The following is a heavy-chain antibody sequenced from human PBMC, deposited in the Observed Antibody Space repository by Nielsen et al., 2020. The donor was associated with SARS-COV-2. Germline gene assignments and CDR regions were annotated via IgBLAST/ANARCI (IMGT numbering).Heavy chain of an antibody. J-gene: IGHJ4*02. CDR3: ARADPEAARVDY. Sequence: SETLSLTCTVSGGSISSYYWSWIRQPPGKGLEWIGYIYYSGSTNYNPSLKSRVTISVDTSKNQFSLKLSSVTAADTAVYYCARADPEAARVDYWGQGTLVTVSS. CDR1: GGSISSYY. V-gene: IGHV4-59*13. D-gene: IGHD6-6*01. CDR2: IYYSGST.